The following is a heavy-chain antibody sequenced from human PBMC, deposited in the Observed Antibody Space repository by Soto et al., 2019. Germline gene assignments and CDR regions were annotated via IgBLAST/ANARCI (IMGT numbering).Heavy chain of an antibody. Sequence: SETLSLTCAVYGGSFSGYYWSWIRQPPGKGLEWIGEINHSGSTNYNPSLKSRVTISVDTSKNQFSLKLSSVTAADTAVYYCAREFFRSGYVGKWGQGTLVTVSS. J-gene: IGHJ4*02. CDR2: INHSGST. CDR3: AREFFRSGYVGK. D-gene: IGHD5-12*01. V-gene: IGHV4-34*01. CDR1: GGSFSGYY.